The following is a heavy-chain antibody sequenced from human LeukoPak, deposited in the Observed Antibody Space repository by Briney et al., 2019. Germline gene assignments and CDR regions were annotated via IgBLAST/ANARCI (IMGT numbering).Heavy chain of an antibody. J-gene: IGHJ4*02. CDR1: GFTFSSYG. Sequence: PGGSLRLSCAASGFTFSSYGMSWVRQAPGKGLEWVSAISGSGGSTYYADSVKGRFTISRDNSKNTLYLQMNSLRAEDTAVYYCARGDHYSGYGFTAFDYWGQGTLVTVSS. CDR3: ARGDHYSGYGFTAFDY. V-gene: IGHV3-23*01. D-gene: IGHD5-12*01. CDR2: ISGSGGST.